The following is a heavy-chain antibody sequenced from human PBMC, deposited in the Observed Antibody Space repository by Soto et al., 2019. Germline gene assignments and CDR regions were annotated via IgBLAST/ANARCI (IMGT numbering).Heavy chain of an antibody. J-gene: IGHJ6*02. D-gene: IGHD3-3*01. CDR2: IRSEAYGGTP. CDR1: GFTFGDYA. V-gene: IGHV3-49*04. CDR3: TRRGGGFWSGYTMDV. Sequence: GGSLRLSCTGSGFTFGDYAVNWVRQAPGKGLEWVGFIRSEAYGGTPEYAASAKGIFSISRDDSKSIAYLQMDSLKPEDTAVYYCTRRGGGFWSGYTMDVWGQGTTVTVSS.